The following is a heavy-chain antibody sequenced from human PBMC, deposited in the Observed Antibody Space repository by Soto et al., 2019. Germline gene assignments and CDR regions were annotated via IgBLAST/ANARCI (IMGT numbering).Heavy chain of an antibody. CDR1: GFTFSSYG. V-gene: IGHV3-33*01. Sequence: PGGSLRLSCAASGFTFSSYGMHWVRQAPGKGLEWVAVIWYDGSNKYYADSVKGRFTISRDNSKNTLYLQMNSLRAEDTAVYYCARECYYDSSGFPFFDYWGQGTLVTVSS. D-gene: IGHD3-22*01. CDR3: ARECYYDSSGFPFFDY. CDR2: IWYDGSNK. J-gene: IGHJ4*02.